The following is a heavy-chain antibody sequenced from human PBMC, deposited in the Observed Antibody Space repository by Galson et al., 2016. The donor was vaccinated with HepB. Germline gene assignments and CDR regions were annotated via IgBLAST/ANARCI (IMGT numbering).Heavy chain of an antibody. Sequence: SLRLSCAASGFTFSNYGMHWVRQAPGKGLEWVALIWSDGSIKHNADSVRGRFTISRDNSESTVYLQMNSLRVEDTAVYYCARDRLGGRPTYYYYYDMDVWAKGPRSPSP. V-gene: IGHV3-33*01. CDR3: ARDRLGGRPTYYYYYDMDV. CDR2: IWSDGSIK. CDR1: GFTFSNYG. J-gene: IGHJ6*02. D-gene: IGHD5-12*01.